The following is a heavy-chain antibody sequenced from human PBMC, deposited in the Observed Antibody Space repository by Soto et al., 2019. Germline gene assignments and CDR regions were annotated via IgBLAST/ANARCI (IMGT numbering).Heavy chain of an antibody. CDR2: LSGSGGTT. CDR3: AKDLGRFLEGLLIGAFDI. Sequence: EVQLLESGGGLVQPGGSLRLSCAASGFTFNSYAMSWVRQAPGKGLEWVSALSGSGGTTYYADSVKGRFTISRDNSKNTLYLKMNSLRAEDTALYYCAKDLGRFLEGLLIGAFDIGGQGTMVTVSS. D-gene: IGHD3-3*01. V-gene: IGHV3-23*01. J-gene: IGHJ3*02. CDR1: GFTFNSYA.